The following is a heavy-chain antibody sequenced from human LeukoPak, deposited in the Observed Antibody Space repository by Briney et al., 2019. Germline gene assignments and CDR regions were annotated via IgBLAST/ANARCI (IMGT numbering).Heavy chain of an antibody. D-gene: IGHD2-2*01. CDR3: ARVGYCSSTSCSPGAFDI. CDR1: GYSFTSYW. J-gene: IGHJ3*02. V-gene: IGHV5-51*01. CDR2: IYPGDPDT. Sequence: GESLKISCKGSGYSFTSYWIGWVRQMRGKGLEWMGIIYPGDPDTRYSPSFQGQVTISADKSISTAYLQWSSLKASDTAMYYCARVGYCSSTSCSPGAFDIWGQGTMVTVSS.